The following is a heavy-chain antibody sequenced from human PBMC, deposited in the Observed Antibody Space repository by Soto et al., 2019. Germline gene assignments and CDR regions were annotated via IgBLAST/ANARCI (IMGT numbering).Heavy chain of an antibody. V-gene: IGHV4-31*03. Sequence: SETLSLTCTVSGGSISSGGYYWSWIRQHPGKGLEWIGYIYYSGSTYYNPSLKSRVTISVDTSKNQFSLKLSSVTAADTAVYYCAGLRMGPAARRGWFDPWGQGTLVTVSS. CDR2: IYYSGST. D-gene: IGHD2-2*01. J-gene: IGHJ5*02. CDR1: GGSISSGGYY. CDR3: AGLRMGPAARRGWFDP.